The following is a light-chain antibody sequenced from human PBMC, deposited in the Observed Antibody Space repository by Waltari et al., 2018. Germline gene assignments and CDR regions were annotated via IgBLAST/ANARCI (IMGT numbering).Light chain of an antibody. CDR1: SSDVGDYNY. J-gene: IGLJ1*01. Sequence: QSALTQPASVSGSPGQSITISCTGISSDVGDYNYVSWYQQHPGKAPKLMIFEVSNRPSGVSNRFSGSKAGNTASLTISGLQAEDEADYYCSSYASSSTLVFATGTKVTVL. V-gene: IGLV2-14*01. CDR2: EVS. CDR3: SSYASSSTLV.